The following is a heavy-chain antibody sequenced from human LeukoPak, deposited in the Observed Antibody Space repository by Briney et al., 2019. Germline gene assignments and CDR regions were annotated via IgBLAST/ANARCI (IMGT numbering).Heavy chain of an antibody. Sequence: GGSLRLSCAASGFTFGDYGMSWVRQAPGKGLEWVSGINWNGGSTGYADSVKGRFTISRDNAKNSLYLQMNSLRAEDTALYYCARVVTMVRGVISYYMDVWGKGTTVTVSS. J-gene: IGHJ6*03. D-gene: IGHD3-10*01. CDR2: INWNGGST. V-gene: IGHV3-20*04. CDR1: GFTFGDYG. CDR3: ARVVTMVRGVISYYMDV.